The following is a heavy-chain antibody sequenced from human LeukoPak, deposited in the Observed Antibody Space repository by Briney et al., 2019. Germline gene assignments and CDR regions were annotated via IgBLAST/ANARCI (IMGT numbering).Heavy chain of an antibody. CDR1: GGSISSYY. D-gene: IGHD3-10*01. J-gene: IGHJ5*02. Sequence: KPSETLSLTYTVSGGSISSYYWSWIRQPPGKGLEWIGYIYYSGSTNYNPSHKSRVTISVDTSKNQFSLKLSSVTAADTAVYYCARGFDWFDPWGQGTLVTVSS. CDR3: ARGFDWFDP. V-gene: IGHV4-59*01. CDR2: IYYSGST.